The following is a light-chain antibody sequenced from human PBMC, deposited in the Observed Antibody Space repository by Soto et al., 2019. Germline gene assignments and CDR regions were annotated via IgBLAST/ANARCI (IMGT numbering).Light chain of an antibody. V-gene: IGLV1-44*01. CDR2: RNH. CDR3: TAWDDSLRAVV. J-gene: IGLJ2*01. Sequence: QSVLTQSPSASVTPGQRVTISCSGIRSNIGTYAVNWYQQLPGAAPTLLIFRNHQRPSGVPDRFSGSKSGTSASLAISGPQSEDEADYYCTAWDDSLRAVVFGGATKHTVL. CDR1: RSNIGTYA.